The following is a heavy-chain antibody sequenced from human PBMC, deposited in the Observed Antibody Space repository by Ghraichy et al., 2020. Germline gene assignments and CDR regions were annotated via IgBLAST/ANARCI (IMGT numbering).Heavy chain of an antibody. CDR3: AREHGDYGKGMDV. V-gene: IGHV3-30-3*01. CDR2: ISYDGSNK. D-gene: IGHD4-17*01. Sequence: GGSLRLSCAASGFTFSSYAMHWVRQAPGKGLEWVAVISYDGSNKYYADSVKGRFTISRDNSKNTLYLQMNSLRAKDTAVYYCAREHGDYGKGMDVWGQGTTVTVSS. J-gene: IGHJ6*02. CDR1: GFTFSSYA.